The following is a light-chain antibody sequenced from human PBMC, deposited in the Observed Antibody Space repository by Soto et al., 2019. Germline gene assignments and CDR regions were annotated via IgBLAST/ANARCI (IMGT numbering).Light chain of an antibody. Sequence: EIVLTQSPGTLSLSPGERATLSCRASQSVISSYLAWYQQKPGQAPRLLIYAASSRATGVPDRFSGSGSGTDFTLTISSLEPEDFAVYYCQQRIDWRSTLGGVTNVDIK. CDR2: AAS. CDR1: QSVISSY. CDR3: QQRIDWRST. V-gene: IGKV3D-20*02. J-gene: IGKJ4*01.